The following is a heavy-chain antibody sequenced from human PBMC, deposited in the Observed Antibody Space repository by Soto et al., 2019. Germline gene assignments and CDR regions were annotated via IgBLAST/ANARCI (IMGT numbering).Heavy chain of an antibody. Sequence: PGGSLRLSCAASGFAFSTYWMSWVRQAPGQGLEWVANIKKDGSEEYYVDSVKGRFTISRDSAKNSLYLQMSSLRSEDTAVYYCARVVPAAPPGVVVVVAARGWFDPWGQGTLVTVSS. CDR1: GFAFSTYW. V-gene: IGHV3-7*03. J-gene: IGHJ5*02. CDR3: ARVVPAAPPGVVVVVAARGWFDP. D-gene: IGHD2-15*01. CDR2: IKKDGSEE.